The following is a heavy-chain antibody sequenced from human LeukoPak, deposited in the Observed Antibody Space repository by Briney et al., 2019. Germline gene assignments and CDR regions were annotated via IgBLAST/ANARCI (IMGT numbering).Heavy chain of an antibody. Sequence: PSETLSLTCIVSGGSLNSPNYYWGWIRQPPGKGLEWIGTIYYTGTTYYNPSLKSRLTISVDTSKNQFSLKLSSVTAADSTVYYCVRIYCTSTSCYGDSYYGMDVWGQGTTVTVSS. J-gene: IGHJ6*02. CDR3: VRIYCTSTSCYGDSYYGMDV. V-gene: IGHV4-39*01. CDR1: GGSLNSPNYY. D-gene: IGHD2-2*01. CDR2: IYYTGTT.